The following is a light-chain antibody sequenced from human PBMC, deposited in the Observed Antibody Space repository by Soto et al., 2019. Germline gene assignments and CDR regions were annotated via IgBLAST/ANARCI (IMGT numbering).Light chain of an antibody. V-gene: IGKV1-27*01. J-gene: IGKJ4*01. CDR2: AAS. CDR1: QSISSY. Sequence: DIQMTQSPSSLSASVGDRVTITCRASQSISSYLNWYQQKPGKAPKLLIYAASTLQSGVPSRFSGSGSGTDFTLTISSLQPEDVATYYCQKCKIAPFTFGGGTKVDNK. CDR3: QKCKIAPFT.